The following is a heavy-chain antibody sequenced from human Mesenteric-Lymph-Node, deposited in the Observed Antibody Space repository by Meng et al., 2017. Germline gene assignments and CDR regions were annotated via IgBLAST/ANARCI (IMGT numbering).Heavy chain of an antibody. CDR3: ARDHGSGNWFYY. D-gene: IGHD2-15*01. CDR1: GFTFSSYW. V-gene: IGHV3-74*01. Sequence: GESLKISCAASGFTFSSYWMHWVRQAPGKGLVWVSRINSDGSSTSYADSVKGRFTISRDNAKNTLYLQMNSLRAEDTAVYYCARDHGSGNWFYYWAQGTLVTVSS. J-gene: IGHJ5*01. CDR2: INSDGSST.